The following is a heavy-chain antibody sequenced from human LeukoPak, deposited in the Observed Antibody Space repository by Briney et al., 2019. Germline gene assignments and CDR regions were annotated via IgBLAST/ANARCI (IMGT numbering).Heavy chain of an antibody. CDR3: ARQISDYYYYYMDV. D-gene: IGHD2/OR15-2a*01. CDR2: INHSGST. CDR1: GGSFSGYY. J-gene: IGHJ6*03. Sequence: KPSETLSLTCAVYGGSFSGYYWSWIRQPPGKGLEWIGEINHSGSTNYNPSLKSRVTISVDTSKNQFSLKLNSVTAADTAMYYCARQISDYYYYYMDVWGEGITVTVSS. V-gene: IGHV4-34*01.